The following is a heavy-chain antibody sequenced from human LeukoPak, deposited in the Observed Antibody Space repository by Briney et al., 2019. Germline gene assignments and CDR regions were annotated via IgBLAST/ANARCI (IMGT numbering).Heavy chain of an antibody. D-gene: IGHD2-2*01. CDR3: ARGVPAAIHYYYYGMDV. CDR2: IYYSGST. CDR1: GGSISSYY. V-gene: IGHV4-59*01. J-gene: IGHJ6*02. Sequence: KPSETLSLTCTVSGGSISSYYWSWIRQPPGKGLEWIGYIYYSGSTNYNPSLKSRVTISVDTSKNQFSLKLSSVTAADTAVYYCARGVPAAIHYYYYGMDVWGQGTTVTVSS.